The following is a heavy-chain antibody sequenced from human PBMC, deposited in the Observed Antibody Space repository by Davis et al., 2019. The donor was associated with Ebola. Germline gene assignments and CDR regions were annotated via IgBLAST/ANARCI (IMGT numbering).Heavy chain of an antibody. CDR3: ARFRGLLIDY. J-gene: IGHJ4*02. CDR1: GGSFSGYY. CDR2: INHSGST. Sequence: SETLSLTCAVYGGSFSGYYWSWIRHPPGKGLEWIGEINHSGSTNYNPSLKSRVTISVDTSKNQFSLKLSSVTAADTAVYYCARFRGLLIDYWGQGTLVTVSS. V-gene: IGHV4-34*01.